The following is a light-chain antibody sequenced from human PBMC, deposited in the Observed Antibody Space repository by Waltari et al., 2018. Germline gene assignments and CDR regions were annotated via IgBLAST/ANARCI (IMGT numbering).Light chain of an antibody. CDR3: QQYVTSQLT. CDR2: GTS. CDR1: QSISSSY. V-gene: IGKV3-20*01. J-gene: IGKJ4*01. Sequence: EIVLTPSPGTLSLSPGERATLPCRTSQSISSSYLAWYQQRPGQAPRLLIYGTSYKATGIPDRFSGSGSGTDFTLTITRLEPEDFAVYYCQQYVTSQLTFGGGTKVEIK.